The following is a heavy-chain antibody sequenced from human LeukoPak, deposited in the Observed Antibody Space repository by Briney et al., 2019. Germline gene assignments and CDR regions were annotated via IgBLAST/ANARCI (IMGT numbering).Heavy chain of an antibody. CDR1: GYTFTGYY. J-gene: IGHJ6*03. D-gene: IGHD3-10*01. CDR2: MNPNSGNT. V-gene: IGHV1-8*02. Sequence: ASVKVSCKASGYTFTGYYMHWVRQAPGQGLEWMGWMNPNSGNTGYAQKFQGRVTMTRNTSISTAYMELSSLRSEDTAVYYCARGPYGSGSFYYYYMDVWGKGTTVTISS. CDR3: ARGPYGSGSFYYYYMDV.